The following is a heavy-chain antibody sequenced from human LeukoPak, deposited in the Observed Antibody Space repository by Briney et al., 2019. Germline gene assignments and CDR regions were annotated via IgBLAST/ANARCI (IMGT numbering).Heavy chain of an antibody. CDR2: IYYSGST. V-gene: IGHV4-39*07. CDR1: GGSISSSSYY. Sequence: SETLSLTCTVSGGSISSSSYYWGWLRQPPGKGLEWLGSIYYSGSTYYNPSLKSRVTISVDTSKNQFSLKLSSVTAADTAVYYCARDVGATPGYFDYWGQGTLVTVSS. CDR3: ARDVGATPGYFDY. D-gene: IGHD1-26*01. J-gene: IGHJ4*02.